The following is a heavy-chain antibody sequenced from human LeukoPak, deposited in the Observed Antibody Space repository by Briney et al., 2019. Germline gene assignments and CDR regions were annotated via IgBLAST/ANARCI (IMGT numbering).Heavy chain of an antibody. CDR2: FDPEDGET. D-gene: IGHD6-19*01. CDR3: ATGNSSGWYGDYFDY. V-gene: IGHV1-24*01. CDR1: GYTLTELS. Sequence: ASVKVSCKVSGYTLTELSMHRVRQAPGKGLEWMGGFDPEDGETIYAQKFQGRVTMTEDTSTDTAYMELSSLRSEDTAVYYCATGNSSGWYGDYFDYWGQGTLVTVSS. J-gene: IGHJ4*02.